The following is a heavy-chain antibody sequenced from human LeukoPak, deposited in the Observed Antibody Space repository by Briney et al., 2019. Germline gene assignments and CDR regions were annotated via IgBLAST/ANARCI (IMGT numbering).Heavy chain of an antibody. CDR3: ARAHYCSSTSCYGGVDY. CDR2: IYHSGST. Sequence: SETLSLTCAVSGYSISSGYYWGWIRQPPGKGLEWIGSIYHSGSTYYNPSFKSRVTISVDTSKNQFSLKLSSVTAADTAVYYCARAHYCSSTSCYGGVDYWGQGTLVTVSS. J-gene: IGHJ4*02. V-gene: IGHV4-38-2*01. D-gene: IGHD2-2*01. CDR1: GYSISSGYY.